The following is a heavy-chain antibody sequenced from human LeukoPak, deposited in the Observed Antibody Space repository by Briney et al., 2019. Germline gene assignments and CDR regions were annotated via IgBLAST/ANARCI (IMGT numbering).Heavy chain of an antibody. Sequence: PGGSLRLSCAASGFTFSSYDMHWVRQATGKGLEWVSAIGTAGDTYHPGSVKGRFTISRENAKNSLYLQMNSLRAGDTAVYYCAKDLPDTGIAPVAELDPWGQGTLVTVSS. CDR1: GFTFSSYD. D-gene: IGHD1-14*01. J-gene: IGHJ5*02. CDR2: IGTAGDT. V-gene: IGHV3-13*01. CDR3: AKDLPDTGIAPVAELDP.